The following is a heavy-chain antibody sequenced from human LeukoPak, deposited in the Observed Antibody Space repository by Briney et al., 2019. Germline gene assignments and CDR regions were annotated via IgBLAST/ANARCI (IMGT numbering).Heavy chain of an antibody. D-gene: IGHD6-19*01. J-gene: IGHJ4*02. V-gene: IGHV3-72*01. CDR2: IRNKANSYTT. Sequence: GGSLRLSCAVSGFTFSDYYMDWVRQAPGKGLEWVGRIRNKANSYTTEYAASVKGRFTISRDDSRNSLHLQMNSLTAEDTAVYYCAKYIAVAAYFDYWGQGTLVTVSS. CDR1: GFTFSDYY. CDR3: AKYIAVAAYFDY.